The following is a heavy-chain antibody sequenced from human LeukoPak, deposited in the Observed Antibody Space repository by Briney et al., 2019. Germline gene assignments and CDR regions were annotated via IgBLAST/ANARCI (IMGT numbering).Heavy chain of an antibody. Sequence: GGSLRLSCAASGFTFSNYDIHWVRQAPGKGLERVAVISHDGNTTSQADSVKGRFTFSRDNSKNTLYLQMNSLRVEDTAVYYCAKEGSGSSYYPFLDYWGQGALVTVSS. V-gene: IGHV3-30*18. CDR2: ISHDGNTT. CDR3: AKEGSGSSYYPFLDY. D-gene: IGHD3-10*01. CDR1: GFTFSNYD. J-gene: IGHJ4*02.